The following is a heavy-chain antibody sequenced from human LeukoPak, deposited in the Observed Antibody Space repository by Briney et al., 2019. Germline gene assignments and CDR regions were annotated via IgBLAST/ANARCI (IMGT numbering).Heavy chain of an antibody. CDR2: IYYSGST. J-gene: IGHJ4*02. CDR1: GGSISSYY. CDR3: ARTPYDILTGHFDY. V-gene: IGHV4-59*08. Sequence: PSETLSLTCTVSGGSISSYYWSWIRQPPGKGLEWIGYIYYSGSTNYNPSLKSRVTISVDTSKNQFSLKLSSVTAADTAVYYCARTPYDILTGHFDYWGQGTLVTVSS. D-gene: IGHD3-9*01.